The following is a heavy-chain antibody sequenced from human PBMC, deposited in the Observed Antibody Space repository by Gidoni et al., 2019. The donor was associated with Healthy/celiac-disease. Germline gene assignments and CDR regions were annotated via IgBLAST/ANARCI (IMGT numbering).Heavy chain of an antibody. Sequence: QLQLQESGPGLVKPSETLSLTCTVSGGSISSSSYYWGWIRQPPGKGLELIGSIYYSGSTYYNPSLKSRVTISVDTSKNQFSLKLSSVTAADTAVYYCARLLHDAFDIWGQGTMVTVSS. J-gene: IGHJ3*02. V-gene: IGHV4-39*01. CDR2: IYYSGST. CDR1: GGSISSSSYY. D-gene: IGHD2-15*01. CDR3: ARLLHDAFDI.